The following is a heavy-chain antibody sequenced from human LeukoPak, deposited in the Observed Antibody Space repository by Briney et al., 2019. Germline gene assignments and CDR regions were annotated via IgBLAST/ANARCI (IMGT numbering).Heavy chain of an antibody. CDR1: GYTFTSYY. CDR2: INPSGGST. V-gene: IGHV1-46*03. J-gene: IGHJ6*03. D-gene: IGHD4-11*01. CDR3: ARERGPRGLQQSYYYYYMDV. Sequence: GASVKVSCKASGYTFTSYYMHWVRQAPGQGLEWMGIINPSGGSTSYAQKFQGRVTMTRDTSTSTVYMELSSLRSEDTAVYYCARERGPRGLQQSYYYYYMDVWGKGTTVTVSS.